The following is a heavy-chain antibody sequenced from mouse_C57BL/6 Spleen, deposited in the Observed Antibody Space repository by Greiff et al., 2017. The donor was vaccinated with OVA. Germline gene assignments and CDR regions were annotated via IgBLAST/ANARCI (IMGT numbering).Heavy chain of an antibody. CDR3: VRHDDYDGSYYAMDY. CDR1: GFSFNTYA. CDR2: IRSKSNNYAT. V-gene: IGHV10-1*01. Sequence: EVMLVESGGGLVQPKGSLKLSCAASGFSFNTYAMNWVRQAPGKGLEWVARIRSKSNNYATYYADSVKDRFTISRDDSESMLYLQMNNLKTEDTAMYYCVRHDDYDGSYYAMDYWGQGTSVTVSS. J-gene: IGHJ4*01. D-gene: IGHD2-4*01.